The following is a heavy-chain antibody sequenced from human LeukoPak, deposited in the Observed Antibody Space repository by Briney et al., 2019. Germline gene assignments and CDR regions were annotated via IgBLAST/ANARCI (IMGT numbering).Heavy chain of an antibody. CDR1: GGSISSSSYY. D-gene: IGHD4-17*01. Sequence: SETLSLTCTVSGGSISSSSYYWGWIRQPPGKGLEWIGSIYYSGSTYYNPSLKSRVTISVDTSKNQFSLKLSSVTAADTAVYYCARHKDYGDLQTSFDYWGPGTMVTLSS. CDR3: ARHKDYGDLQTSFDY. J-gene: IGHJ4*02. V-gene: IGHV4-39*01. CDR2: IYYSGST.